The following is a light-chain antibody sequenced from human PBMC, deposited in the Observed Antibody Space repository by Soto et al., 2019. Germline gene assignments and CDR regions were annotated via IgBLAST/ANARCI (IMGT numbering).Light chain of an antibody. Sequence: EIVMTQSTATLSVSPGERATLSCRASQSVSSNLAWYQQKPGQAPRLLIYGASTRATGIPARFSGSGSGTEFTLTISSLQSEDIAVYYCEQYNNWPFPSWTFGQGTKVVIK. J-gene: IGKJ1*01. CDR2: GAS. CDR3: EQYNNWPFPSWT. V-gene: IGKV3-15*01. CDR1: QSVSSN.